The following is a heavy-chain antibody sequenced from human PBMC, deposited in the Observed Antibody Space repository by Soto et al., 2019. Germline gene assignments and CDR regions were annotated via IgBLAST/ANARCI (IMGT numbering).Heavy chain of an antibody. D-gene: IGHD6-13*01. CDR2: MNPNSGNT. V-gene: IGHV1-8*01. CDR1: GYTFTSYD. Sequence: ASVKVSCKASGYTFTSYDINWVRQATGQGLEWMGWMNPNSGNTGYAQKFQGRVTMTRNTSISTAYMELSSLRSEDTAVYYCARAHHRDSSSWFETFFYYYYGMDVWGQGTTVTVSS. J-gene: IGHJ6*02. CDR3: ARAHHRDSSSWFETFFYYYYGMDV.